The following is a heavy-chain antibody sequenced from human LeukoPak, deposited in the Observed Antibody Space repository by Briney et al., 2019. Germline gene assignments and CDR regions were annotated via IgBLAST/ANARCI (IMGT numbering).Heavy chain of an antibody. CDR2: ISWDGGST. CDR1: GFTFDDYA. Sequence: RTGGSLRLSFAASGFTFDDYAMHWVRHAPGKGLEWVSLISWDGGSTYYADSVKGRFTISRDNSKNSLYLQMNSLRAEDTALYYCAKDMRDLPDYWGQGTLVTVSS. CDR3: AKDMRDLPDY. V-gene: IGHV3-43D*04. J-gene: IGHJ4*02.